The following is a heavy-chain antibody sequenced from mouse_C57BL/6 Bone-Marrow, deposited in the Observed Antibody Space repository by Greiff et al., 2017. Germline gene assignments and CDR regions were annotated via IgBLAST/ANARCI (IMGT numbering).Heavy chain of an antibody. D-gene: IGHD1-1*01. J-gene: IGHJ3*01. V-gene: IGHV1-42*01. CDR2: INPSTGGT. CDR1: GYSFTGSY. Sequence: VQLQQSVPELVKPGASVKISCTASGYSFTGSYMNWVKQSPEQSLEWIGEINPSTGGTTYNQKFKAKATLTVDTSSSTAYMQLKSLTSEDSAVYYCERERGIYYYGSSDPFADWGQGTLVTVSA. CDR3: ERERGIYYYGSSDPFAD.